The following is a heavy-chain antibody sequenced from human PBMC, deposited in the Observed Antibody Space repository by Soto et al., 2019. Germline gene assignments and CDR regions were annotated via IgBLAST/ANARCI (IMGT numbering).Heavy chain of an antibody. CDR3: ARSSRGSYGP. Sequence: QVQLQESGPGLVKPSETLSLTCTVSGGSVSRGSYYWSWIRQPPGKGLEWIGYIYYSGSTNYNPSLKSRVTISVDTSKNQFSLKLSSVTAADTAVYYCARSSRGSYGPWGQGTLVTVSS. D-gene: IGHD5-18*01. V-gene: IGHV4-61*01. CDR2: IYYSGST. J-gene: IGHJ4*02. CDR1: GGSVSRGSYY.